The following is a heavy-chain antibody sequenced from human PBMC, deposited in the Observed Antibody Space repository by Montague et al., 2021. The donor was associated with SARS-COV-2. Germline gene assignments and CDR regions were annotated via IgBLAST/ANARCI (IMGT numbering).Heavy chain of an antibody. D-gene: IGHD3-10*01. J-gene: IGHJ4*02. Sequence: SLRLSCAASGFTFSTYAMSWVRQAPGKGLEWVSVIYGDGRGTYYAESVKGRSTISRDNSKSTLYLQMNSLRADDTAVYYCAKHTVYDLAELLSPLDHWSQGTLVTVSS. CDR2: IYGDGRGT. CDR3: AKHTVYDLAELLSPLDH. V-gene: IGHV3-23*03. CDR1: GFTFSTYA.